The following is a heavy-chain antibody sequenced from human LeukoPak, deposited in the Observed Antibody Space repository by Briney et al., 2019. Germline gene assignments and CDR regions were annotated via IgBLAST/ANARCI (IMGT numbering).Heavy chain of an antibody. J-gene: IGHJ4*02. V-gene: IGHV4-61*02. Sequence: PSETLSLTCTVSGGSISSGSYYWSWIRQPAGKGLEWIGRIYTSGSTFYNPSLKSRVTISVDTSKNHFSLKLTSVTAADTAMYFCARYTTVSTPPYYFDYWGQGTLVTVSS. D-gene: IGHD4-17*01. CDR2: IYTSGST. CDR1: GGSISSGSYY. CDR3: ARYTTVSTPPYYFDY.